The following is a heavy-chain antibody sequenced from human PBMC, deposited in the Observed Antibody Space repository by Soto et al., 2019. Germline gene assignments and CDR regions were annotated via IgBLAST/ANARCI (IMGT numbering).Heavy chain of an antibody. CDR1: GFTFSSYA. D-gene: IGHD3-3*01. CDR2: ISGSGGST. CDR3: ARDLTIFGVVTPPGAYYGMDV. J-gene: IGHJ6*02. V-gene: IGHV3-23*01. Sequence: GGSLRLSCAASGFTFSSYAMSWVRQAPGKGLEWVSAISGSGGSTYYTDSVKGRFTISRDNSKNTLYLQMNSLRAEDTAVYYCARDLTIFGVVTPPGAYYGMDVWGQGTTVTVSS.